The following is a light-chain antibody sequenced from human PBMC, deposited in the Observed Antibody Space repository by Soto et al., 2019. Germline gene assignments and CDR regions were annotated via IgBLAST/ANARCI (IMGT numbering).Light chain of an antibody. J-gene: IGKJ3*01. CDR1: HSVSNNY. V-gene: IGKV3-20*01. CDR3: LQYGSSPPFT. CDR2: GAS. Sequence: EIVLTQSPGTLSLSPGDGATLSCTASHSVSNNYLAWDQQKPGQAPRLLIYGASSSATDIPDRFSGSGSGKDFTLSISRLEPEDFGVYYCLQYGSSPPFTFGPGTKVDI.